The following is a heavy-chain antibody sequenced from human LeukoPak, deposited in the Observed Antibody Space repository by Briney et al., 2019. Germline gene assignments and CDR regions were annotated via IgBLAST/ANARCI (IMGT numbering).Heavy chain of an antibody. Sequence: ASVKVSCKASGGTFSSYAISWVRQAPGQGLEWMGRIIPILGIANYAQKFQGGVTITADKSTSTAYMELSSLRSEDTAVYYCARGICSGGSGYSRYYHYYMDFWGKGTTVTVSS. CDR2: IIPILGIA. J-gene: IGHJ6*03. CDR1: GGTFSSYA. CDR3: ARGICSGGSGYSRYYHYYMDF. V-gene: IGHV1-69*04. D-gene: IGHD2-15*01.